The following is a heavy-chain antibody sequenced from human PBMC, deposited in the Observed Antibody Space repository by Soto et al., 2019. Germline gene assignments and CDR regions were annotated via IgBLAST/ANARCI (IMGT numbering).Heavy chain of an antibody. CDR3: ARDAAAAGTKFLFDY. V-gene: IGHV4-34*01. J-gene: IGHJ4*02. CDR1: GGSFSGYY. D-gene: IGHD6-13*01. CDR2: INHSGST. Sequence: PSETLSLTCAIYGGSFSGYYWSWIRQPPGKGLEWIGEINHSGSTNYNPSLKSRVTISVDTSKNQFSLKLSSVTAADTAVYYCARDAAAAGTKFLFDYWGQGTLVTVSS.